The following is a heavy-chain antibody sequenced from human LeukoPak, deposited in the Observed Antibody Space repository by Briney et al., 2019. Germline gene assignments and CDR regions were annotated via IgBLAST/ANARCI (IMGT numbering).Heavy chain of an antibody. CDR2: IKQDGSEK. D-gene: IGHD3-22*01. J-gene: IGHJ3*02. V-gene: IGHV3-7*01. CDR3: AREGEPYDGSGKRAFDI. CDR1: GFTFSTYW. Sequence: GSLRLSCAASGFTFSTYWMSWVRQAPGKGLEWVANIKQDGSEKYYVDSVKGRFTISRDNAKNSLYLQMNSLRAEDTALYYCAREGEPYDGSGKRAFDIWGQGTMVTVSS.